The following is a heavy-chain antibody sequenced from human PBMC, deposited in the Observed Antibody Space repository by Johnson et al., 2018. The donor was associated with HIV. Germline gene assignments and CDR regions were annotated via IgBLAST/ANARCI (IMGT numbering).Heavy chain of an antibody. CDR1: GLNFSDYG. D-gene: IGHD3-3*01. CDR2: ISYDGTNN. V-gene: IGHV3-30*03. J-gene: IGHJ3*02. Sequence: QVQLVESGGGVVQPGRSVRLSCAVSGLNFSDYGMHWVRQAPGKGLEWVAVISYDGTNNQNGDSVKGRFTISRDNSKNTLYLQMNSLRAEDTAVYYYARPAGDFWSGYYDAFEIWGQGTMVTVSS. CDR3: ARPAGDFWSGYYDAFEI.